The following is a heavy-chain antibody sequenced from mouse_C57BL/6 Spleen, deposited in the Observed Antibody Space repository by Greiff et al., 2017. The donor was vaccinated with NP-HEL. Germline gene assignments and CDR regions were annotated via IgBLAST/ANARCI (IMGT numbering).Heavy chain of an antibody. CDR1: GYTFTSYW. V-gene: IGHV1-55*01. Sequence: QVQLKQPGAELVKPGASVKMSCKASGYTFTSYWITWVKQRPGQGLEWIGDIYPGSGSTNYNEKFKSKATLTVDTSSSTAYMQLSSLTSEDAAVYYWARGGTGTRAWFAYWGQGTLVTVSA. CDR2: IYPGSGST. D-gene: IGHD4-1*01. CDR3: ARGGTGTRAWFAY. J-gene: IGHJ3*01.